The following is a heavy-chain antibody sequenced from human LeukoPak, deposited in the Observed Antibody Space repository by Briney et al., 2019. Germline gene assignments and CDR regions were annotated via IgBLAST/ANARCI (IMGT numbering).Heavy chain of an antibody. Sequence: GESLKISCKVSGYNFSDYWIGWVRQVPGKGPEWMGIMFPGDSDTRYNPSFQGQVTISADKAISTAYLQWSSLKASDTAMYFCARPLGGAFDIWGQGTMVTVSS. CDR3: ARPLGGAFDI. CDR1: GYNFSDYW. V-gene: IGHV5-51*01. J-gene: IGHJ3*02. CDR2: MFPGDSDT.